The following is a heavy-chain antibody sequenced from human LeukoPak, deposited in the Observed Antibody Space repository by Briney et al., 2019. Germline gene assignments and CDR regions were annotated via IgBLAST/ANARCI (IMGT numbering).Heavy chain of an antibody. V-gene: IGHV4-38-2*02. D-gene: IGHD4-23*01. CDR3: ARVSDDEHGGNSGAIYFES. CDR2: VYHSGST. J-gene: IGHJ4*02. Sequence: SETLSLTCTVSGYSIMITFYWGWIRQSPGKGLEWIGIVYHSGSTYSNPSLRSRVTISVDTSKNQFSLKLSSVTAADTAVYYCARVSDDEHGGNSGAIYFESWGQGTVVTVSS. CDR1: GYSIMITFY.